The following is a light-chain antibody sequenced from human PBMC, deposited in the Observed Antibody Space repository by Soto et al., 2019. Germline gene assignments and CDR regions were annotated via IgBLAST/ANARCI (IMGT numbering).Light chain of an antibody. CDR3: QQYNNWPPWT. V-gene: IGKV3-15*01. CDR2: GAS. CDR1: QSVTNN. J-gene: IGKJ1*01. Sequence: EIVMTQSPSTLSVSPGEGATLSCSASQSVTNNLAWYQQKPGQAPRLLISGASTRATGIPARFSGSGSGTEFTLTISSLQSEDFAVYYCQQYNNWPPWTFGQGTKVDIK.